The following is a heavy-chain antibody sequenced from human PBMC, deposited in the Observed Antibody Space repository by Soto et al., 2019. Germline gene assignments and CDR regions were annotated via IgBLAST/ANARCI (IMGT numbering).Heavy chain of an antibody. CDR1: GGTFSSYA. CDR3: ARDLGYDFWSGLGYYYYGMDV. V-gene: IGHV1-69*06. J-gene: IGHJ6*02. Sequence: SVKVSCKASGGTFSSYAISWVRQAPGQGLEWMGGIIPIFGTANYAQKFQGRVTITADKSASTAYMELSSLRSEDTAVYYCARDLGYDFWSGLGYYYYGMDVWGQGTTVTVSS. D-gene: IGHD3-3*01. CDR2: IIPIFGTA.